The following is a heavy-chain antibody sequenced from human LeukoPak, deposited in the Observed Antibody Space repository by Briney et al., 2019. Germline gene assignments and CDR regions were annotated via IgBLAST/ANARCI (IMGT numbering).Heavy chain of an antibody. CDR1: GFTFNNYA. Sequence: GGSLRLSCAAAGFTFNNYAMSWVRQAPGKGLKWVSGISSGGSTYYADSVKGRFTISRDNSKNTLFLQMNSLRAEATAVYYCAKATYSSSPYYFDYWGQGTLVTVSS. J-gene: IGHJ4*02. D-gene: IGHD6-6*01. CDR2: ISSGGST. V-gene: IGHV3-23*01. CDR3: AKATYSSSPYYFDY.